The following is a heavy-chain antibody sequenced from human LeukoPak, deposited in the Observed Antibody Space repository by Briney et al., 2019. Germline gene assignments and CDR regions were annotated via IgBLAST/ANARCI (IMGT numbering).Heavy chain of an antibody. CDR2: TYTSGST. Sequence: PSETLSLTCTVSDGSISSSSYYWSWIRQPAGKGLEWIGRTYTSGSTNYNPSLKSRVTMSVDMSKNQFSLKLSSMIAADTAVYYCARVSSSWYQDWYFDLWGRGTLVTVPS. D-gene: IGHD6-13*01. CDR3: ARVSSSWYQDWYFDL. J-gene: IGHJ2*01. CDR1: DGSISSSSYY. V-gene: IGHV4-61*02.